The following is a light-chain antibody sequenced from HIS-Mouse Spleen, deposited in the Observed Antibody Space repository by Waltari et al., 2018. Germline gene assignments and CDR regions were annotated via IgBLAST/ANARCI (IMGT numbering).Light chain of an antibody. J-gene: IGKJ4*01. Sequence: EIVMTQSPATLSVSPGERATLSCRASQSVSSNLAGYQQKPGQAPRLLIYGASIRATGIPARFSGSGSGTEFTLTISILQSEDFAVYYCQQYNNWPPLTFGGGTKVEIK. CDR2: GAS. CDR1: QSVSSN. CDR3: QQYNNWPPLT. V-gene: IGKV3D-15*03.